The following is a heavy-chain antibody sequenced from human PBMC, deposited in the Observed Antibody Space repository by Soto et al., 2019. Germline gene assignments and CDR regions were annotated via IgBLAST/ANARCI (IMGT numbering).Heavy chain of an antibody. D-gene: IGHD5-12*01. V-gene: IGHV4-61*01. Sequence: SETLSLTCTVSGGSVSSGSYYWSWIRQPPGKGLEWIGYIYYSGSTNYNPSLKSRVTISVDTSKNQFSLKLSSVTAADTAVYYCARGEIEMATISAFDIWGQGTMVTVSS. CDR1: GGSVSSGSYY. CDR2: IYYSGST. CDR3: ARGEIEMATISAFDI. J-gene: IGHJ3*02.